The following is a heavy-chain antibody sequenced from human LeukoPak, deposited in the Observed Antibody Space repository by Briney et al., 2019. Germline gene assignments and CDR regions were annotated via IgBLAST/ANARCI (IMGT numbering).Heavy chain of an antibody. V-gene: IGHV4-59*02. Sequence: SETLSLTCTVSGGSVSSYYWSWIRQPPGKGLEWIGYMYYSGSTNYNPSLKSRVTISIDTSKNQFSLKLNSVTAADTAVYYCARDRYYYGSGSLFDYWGQGTLVTVSS. D-gene: IGHD3-10*01. CDR2: MYYSGST. CDR3: ARDRYYYGSGSLFDY. J-gene: IGHJ4*02. CDR1: GGSVSSYY.